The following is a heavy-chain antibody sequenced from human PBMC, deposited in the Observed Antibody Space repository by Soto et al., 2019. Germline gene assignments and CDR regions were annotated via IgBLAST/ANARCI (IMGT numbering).Heavy chain of an antibody. CDR1: GGTFSSSG. J-gene: IGHJ6*02. CDR3: SRWPQPRYSADPYAADV. CDR2: IVPSLDTT. Sequence: QVHLVQSGTEVKKPGSSVKVSCKASGGTFSSSGFSWVRQAPGQGLEWMGMIVPSLDTTNYAQKFQARVTISADEVTSTADMELRSLRSEDPAVDYCSRWPQPRYSADPYAADVWGQGTRVIVSS. V-gene: IGHV1-69*11. D-gene: IGHD1-20*01.